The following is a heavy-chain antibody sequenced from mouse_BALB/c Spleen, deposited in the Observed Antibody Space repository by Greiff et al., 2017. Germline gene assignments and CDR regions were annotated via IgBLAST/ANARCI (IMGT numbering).Heavy chain of an antibody. Sequence: DVKLVESGGGLVKPGGSLKLSCAASGFTFSDYYMYWVRQTPEKRLEWVATISDGGSYTYYPDSVKGRFTISRDNAKNNLYLQMSSLKSEDTAMYYCAKGGNYWYFDVWGAGTTVTVSS. CDR3: AKGGNYWYFDV. J-gene: IGHJ1*01. V-gene: IGHV5-4*02. CDR2: ISDGGSYT. D-gene: IGHD2-1*01. CDR1: GFTFSDYY.